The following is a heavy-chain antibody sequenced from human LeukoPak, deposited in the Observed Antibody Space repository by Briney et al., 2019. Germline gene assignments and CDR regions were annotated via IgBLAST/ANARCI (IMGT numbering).Heavy chain of an antibody. CDR2: IYYRGRP. D-gene: IGHD4-17*01. V-gene: IGHV4-59*01. CDR1: GGSISSYY. CDR3: ARDGGDEILDY. Sequence: SETLSLTCTVSGGSISSYYWSWIRQPPGKALEWIGYIYYRGRPNYNPSLKSRVTISIDTSKNQFSLRLSSVTAADTAVYYCARDGGDEILDYWGQGTLVTVSS. J-gene: IGHJ4*02.